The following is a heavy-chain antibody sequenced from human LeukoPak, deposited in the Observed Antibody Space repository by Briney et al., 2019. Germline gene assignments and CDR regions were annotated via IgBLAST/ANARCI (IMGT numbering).Heavy chain of an antibody. V-gene: IGHV3-48*01. D-gene: IGHD3-10*01. CDR3: ARDRGDGLKPEEY. J-gene: IGHJ4*02. CDR2: ISSGSNTI. CDR1: GFTFKTYS. Sequence: GGSLRLSCAASGFTFKTYSMNWVRQAPGKGLEWVSYISSGSNTIYYADSVKGRFTISRDNAKNSLYLQMNSLRAEDTAVYYCARDRGDGLKPEEYWGQGTLVTGSS.